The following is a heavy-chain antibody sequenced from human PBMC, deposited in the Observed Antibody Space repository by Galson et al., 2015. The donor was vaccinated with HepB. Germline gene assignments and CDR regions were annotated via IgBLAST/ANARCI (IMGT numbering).Heavy chain of an antibody. J-gene: IGHJ4*02. CDR3: VRGNTEVAVDYFDS. CDR1: RFTFNTYS. D-gene: IGHD6-19*01. Sequence: SLRLSCAASRFTFNTYSMHWVRQAPGRGLQWVAVVSSDGTNKYYADSVMGRFTISRDNSKNTLYLQMDSLRTDDTAVYYCVRGNTEVAVDYFDSWGQGALVTVSS. V-gene: IGHV3-30-3*01. CDR2: VSSDGTNK.